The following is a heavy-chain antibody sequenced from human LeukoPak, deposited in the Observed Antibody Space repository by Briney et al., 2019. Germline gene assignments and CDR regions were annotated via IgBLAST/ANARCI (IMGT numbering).Heavy chain of an antibody. D-gene: IGHD2-2*01. V-gene: IGHV4-61*02. CDR3: ARTGYCSSTSCYLDY. CDR2: IYTSGST. J-gene: IGHJ4*02. CDR1: GGSISSGSYY. Sequence: SQTLSLTCTVSGGSISSGSYYWSWIRQPAGKGLEWIGRIYTSGSTNYNPSLKSRVTISVHTSKNQFSLKLSSVTAADTAVYYCARTGYCSSTSCYLDYWGQGTLVTVSS.